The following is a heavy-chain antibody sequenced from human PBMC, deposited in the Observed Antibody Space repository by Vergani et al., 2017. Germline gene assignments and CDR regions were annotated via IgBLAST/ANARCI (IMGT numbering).Heavy chain of an antibody. CDR3: AKDRPAYCGGDCYSAY. CDR1: GFTFSSYA. J-gene: IGHJ4*02. D-gene: IGHD2-21*02. V-gene: IGHV3-23*04. Sequence: EVQLVESGGGLVQPGGSLRLSCAASGFTFSSYAMSWVRQAPGKGLEWVSAISGSGGSTYYADSVKGRFTISRDNSKNTLYLQMNSLRAEDTAVYYCAKDRPAYCGGDCYSAYWGQGTLVTVSS. CDR2: ISGSGGST.